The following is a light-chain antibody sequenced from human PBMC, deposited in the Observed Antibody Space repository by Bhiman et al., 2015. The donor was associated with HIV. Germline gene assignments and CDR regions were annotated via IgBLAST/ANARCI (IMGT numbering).Light chain of an antibody. V-gene: IGLV2-14*03. CDR2: DVS. J-gene: IGLJ2*01. CDR1: SSDVGGYNY. CDR3: SSYASSSTLV. Sequence: QSALTQPASVSGSPGQSITISCTGTSSDVGGYNYVSWYQQYPGKAPKLMIYDVSNRPSGVPNRFSGSKSDNTASLTISGLQAEDEADYYCSSYASSSTLVFGGGTQLTVL.